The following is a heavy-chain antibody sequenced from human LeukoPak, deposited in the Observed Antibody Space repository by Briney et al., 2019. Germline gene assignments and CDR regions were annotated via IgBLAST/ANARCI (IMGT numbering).Heavy chain of an antibody. Sequence: GGSLRLSCAASGFTFSSYSMNWVPEAPGKGLGWGSSMSSSRSYIYYADAVKGRFTISRDNAKNSLYLQMNSLSAEDTAVYYCARAATYYFESSASYYLPLDYWGQGTLVTVSS. J-gene: IGHJ4*02. CDR3: ARAATYYFESSASYYLPLDY. V-gene: IGHV3-21*01. CDR2: MSSSRSYI. CDR1: GFTFSSYS. D-gene: IGHD3-22*01.